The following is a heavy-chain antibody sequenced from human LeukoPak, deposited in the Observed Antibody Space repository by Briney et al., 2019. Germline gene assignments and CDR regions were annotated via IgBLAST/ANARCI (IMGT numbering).Heavy chain of an antibody. J-gene: IGHJ3*02. D-gene: IGHD3-22*01. CDR3: ARAPDGYEAFDI. Sequence: GGSLRLSCGVSGFLFSIQYMTWVPXAPGKXLEWVSVIYRGGRTYYADSVKGRFTTSRDNSKNTLYLQMNSLRAEDTAVYYCARAPDGYEAFDIWGQGTMVTVSS. V-gene: IGHV3-66*01. CDR1: GFLFSIQY. CDR2: IYRGGRT.